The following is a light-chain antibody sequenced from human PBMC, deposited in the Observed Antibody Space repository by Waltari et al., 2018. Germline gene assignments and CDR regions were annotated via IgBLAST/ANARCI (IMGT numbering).Light chain of an antibody. J-gene: IGKJ5*01. CDR1: QDISNY. Sequence: DIQMTQSPSSLSASVGDSVTITCRASQDISNYLNWYQQKPGRAPKLLIYDASNLETGVPSRFSGSGSGTDFTFTISSLQPEDIATYYCQQYDNLPITFGQGTRLEIK. CDR2: DAS. CDR3: QQYDNLPIT. V-gene: IGKV1-33*01.